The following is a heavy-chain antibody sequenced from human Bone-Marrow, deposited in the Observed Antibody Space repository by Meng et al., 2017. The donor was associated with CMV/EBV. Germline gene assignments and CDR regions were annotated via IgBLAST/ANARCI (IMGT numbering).Heavy chain of an antibody. J-gene: IGHJ6*02. V-gene: IGHV1-2*02. D-gene: IGHD1-7*01. CDR2: INPNSGGT. CDR1: GYTFTGYY. CDR3: ARAPPRSITGTTGSDYYYGMDV. Sequence: ASVKVSCKASGYTFTGYYMHWVRQAPGQGLEWMGWINPNSGGTNYAQKFQGRVTMTRDTSISTAYMELSRLRSDDTAVYYCARAPPRSITGTTGSDYYYGMDVRAQGTTVTVSS.